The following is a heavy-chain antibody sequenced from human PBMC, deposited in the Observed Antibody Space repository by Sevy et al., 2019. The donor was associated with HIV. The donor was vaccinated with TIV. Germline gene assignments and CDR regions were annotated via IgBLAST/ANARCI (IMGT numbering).Heavy chain of an antibody. J-gene: IGHJ4*01. Sequence: GGSLRLSYAASEFTFSNYYMTWIRQAPGKGLEWISYISGRSSYTNYADSVRGRFTISRDNTKNLLYLQMNSLRVEDTAVYYCARSRSNYADYYFDYWGHGTLVTVSS. CDR1: EFTFSNYY. V-gene: IGHV3-11*06. D-gene: IGHD4-17*01. CDR3: ARSRSNYADYYFDY. CDR2: ISGRSSYT.